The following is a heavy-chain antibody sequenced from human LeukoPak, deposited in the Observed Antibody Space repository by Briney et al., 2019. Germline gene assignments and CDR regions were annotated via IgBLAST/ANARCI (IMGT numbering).Heavy chain of an antibody. J-gene: IGHJ4*02. CDR1: GGSISSGSYY. CDR2: IYTSGST. D-gene: IGHD6-19*01. V-gene: IGHV4-61*02. Sequence: PSATLSLTCPVSGGSISSGSYYWSWIRQPAGKGLEWIGRIYTSGSTNYNPSLKSRVTISVDTSKNQFSLKLSSVTAADTAVYYCARDGAVAGTRWGQGTLVTVSS. CDR3: ARDGAVAGTR.